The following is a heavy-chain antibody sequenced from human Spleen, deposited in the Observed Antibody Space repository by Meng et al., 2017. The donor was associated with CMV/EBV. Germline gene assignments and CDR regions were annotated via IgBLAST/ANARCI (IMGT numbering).Heavy chain of an antibody. CDR3: ARASWGIAVAGTV. Sequence: SLKISCAASGFIFDDYAMHWVRQAPGKGLEWVSGISWNSGSIGYADSVKGRFTISRDNAKNSLYLQMNSLRAEDTAVYYCARASWGIAVAGTVWGQGTTVTVSS. V-gene: IGHV3-9*01. D-gene: IGHD6-19*01. J-gene: IGHJ6*02. CDR1: GFIFDDYA. CDR2: ISWNSGSI.